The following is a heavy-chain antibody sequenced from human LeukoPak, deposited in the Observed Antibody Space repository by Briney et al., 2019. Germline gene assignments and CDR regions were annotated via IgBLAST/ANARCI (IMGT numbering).Heavy chain of an antibody. CDR3: ARDQGGTIFGAFDI. D-gene: IGHD3-3*01. CDR2: IYTSGIT. Sequence: SATLSLTCTVSGGSISSGSYYWSWIRQPAGKGLEWIGRIYTSGITNYNPSLKSRVTISVDTSKNQFSLKLSSVTAADTAVYYCARDQGGTIFGAFDIWGQGTMVTVSS. J-gene: IGHJ3*02. V-gene: IGHV4-61*02. CDR1: GGSISSGSYY.